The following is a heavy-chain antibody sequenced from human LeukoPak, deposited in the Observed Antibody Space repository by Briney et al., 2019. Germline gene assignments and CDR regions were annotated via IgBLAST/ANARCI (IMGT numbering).Heavy chain of an antibody. CDR1: SYNFRNYW. J-gene: IGHJ5*02. CDR3: ARRNYYDVWFDP. Sequence: KTGESLKISCKASSYNFRNYWIGWVRQMPGKGLEWMGIIYPGGSETQYMPSFEGQVTISVDGSTSTVYLQWSTLKASDTAMYYCARRNYYDVWFDPWGQGTLVTVSS. D-gene: IGHD3-16*01. CDR2: IYPGGSET. V-gene: IGHV5-51*01.